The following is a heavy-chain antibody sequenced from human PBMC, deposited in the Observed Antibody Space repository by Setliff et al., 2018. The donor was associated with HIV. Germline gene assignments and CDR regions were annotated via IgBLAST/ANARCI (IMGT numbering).Heavy chain of an antibody. D-gene: IGHD2-2*01. CDR2: IKEDGGEK. Sequence: LSCAASGFTFSSYWMSWVRQAPGKGLEWVANIKEDGGEKYYVDSVEGRFTISRDNAKNSLYLQMNSLRAEDTAVYYCARDWSRYCSSTNCPPRGWFDPWGQGTLVTVSS. J-gene: IGHJ5*02. CDR1: GFTFSSYW. CDR3: ARDWSRYCSSTNCPPRGWFDP. V-gene: IGHV3-7*01.